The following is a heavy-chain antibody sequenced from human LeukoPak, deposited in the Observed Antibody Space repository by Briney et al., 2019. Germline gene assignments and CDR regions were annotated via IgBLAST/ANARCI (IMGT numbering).Heavy chain of an antibody. CDR2: IGNVDRDT. CDR1: GFTFSRNA. D-gene: IGHD4-23*01. V-gene: IGHV3-23*01. Sequence: GGSLRLSCAASGFTFSRNAMSWVRQALGKGLEWVSAIGNVDRDTYYADSVKGRFTISRDSSKNTLYLQMNSLTAEDTAVYYCAKDILRWSFDYWGQGTLVTVSS. J-gene: IGHJ4*02. CDR3: AKDILRWSFDY.